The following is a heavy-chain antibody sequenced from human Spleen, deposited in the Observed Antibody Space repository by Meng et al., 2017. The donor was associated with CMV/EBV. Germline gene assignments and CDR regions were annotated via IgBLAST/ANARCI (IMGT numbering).Heavy chain of an antibody. CDR2: IYSDDGT. V-gene: IGHV3-53*05. J-gene: IGHJ3*02. Sequence: SNYLNWVRQAPGKGLEWLSVIYSDDGTYYADSVKDRFTISRDNSKNTLYLQMYSLRPEDTAVYYCARDGKGYGDYRGHYYAGAFDIWGHGTMVTVSS. D-gene: IGHD4-17*01. CDR1: SNY. CDR3: ARDGKGYGDYRGHYYAGAFDI.